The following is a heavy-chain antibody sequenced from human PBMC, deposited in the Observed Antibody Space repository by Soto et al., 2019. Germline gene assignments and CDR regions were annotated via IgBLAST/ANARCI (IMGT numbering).Heavy chain of an antibody. V-gene: IGHV4-61*01. CDR1: GGSFRSGSYS. Sequence: ASETLSLTCTVSGGSFRSGSYSCSCIRQPPGKGLELIGYVYHTGRTSYNPSLKSRVSISMNSLRAEDTAVYYCAKENANSVYRAFGNLGYWGQGTLVTVSS. CDR2: VYHTGRT. CDR3: FGNLGY. J-gene: IGHJ4*02. D-gene: IGHD3-10*01.